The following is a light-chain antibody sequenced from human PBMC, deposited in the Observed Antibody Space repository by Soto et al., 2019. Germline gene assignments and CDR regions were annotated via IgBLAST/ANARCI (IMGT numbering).Light chain of an antibody. J-gene: IGLJ3*02. V-gene: IGLV7-46*01. CDR3: FLSYNDVHDWV. Sequence: QAVVTQEPSLTVSPGGTVTLTCGSSTGAVTSGHYPYWLQQKPGQAPRTLIYDTTNKHSWTPARFSASLLGGKAALTLSGAXXXXXXXYXCFLSYNDVHDWVFGGGTKLTVL. CDR2: DTT. CDR1: TGAVTSGHY.